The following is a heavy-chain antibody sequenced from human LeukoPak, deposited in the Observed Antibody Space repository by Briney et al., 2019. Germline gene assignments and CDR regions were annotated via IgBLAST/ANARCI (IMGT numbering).Heavy chain of an antibody. V-gene: IGHV4-59*08. CDR3: ARHFLRGGFDS. Sequence: PSETLSLTCTVSGGSISSYYWSWFRQPLGKGLEWIAYFYESGDTRYKPSLRSRVTISPDTTQNQFLLKLTSVTAADTAVYYCARHFLRGGFDSWGQGTLVTVSS. CDR2: FYESGDT. J-gene: IGHJ5*01. CDR1: GGSISSYY.